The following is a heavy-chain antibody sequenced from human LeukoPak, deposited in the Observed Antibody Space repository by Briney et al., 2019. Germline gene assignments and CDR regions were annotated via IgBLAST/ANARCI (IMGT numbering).Heavy chain of an antibody. CDR3: ARGGYCSSTSCPISWFDP. Sequence: PSETLSLTCTVSGGSISSGGYYWSWIRQPPGKGLEWIEYIYHSGSAYYNPSLKSRVTISVDRSKNQFSLKLSSVTAADTAVYYCARGGYCSSTSCPISWFDPWGQGTLVTVSS. V-gene: IGHV4-30-2*01. CDR2: IYHSGSA. J-gene: IGHJ5*02. D-gene: IGHD2-2*01. CDR1: GGSISSGGYY.